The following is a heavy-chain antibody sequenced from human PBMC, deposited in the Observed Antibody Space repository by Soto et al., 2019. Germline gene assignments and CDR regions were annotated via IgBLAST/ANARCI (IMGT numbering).Heavy chain of an antibody. CDR1: GGSISSGGYS. J-gene: IGHJ4*02. D-gene: IGHD1-26*01. Sequence: PSETLSLTCAVSGGSISSGGYSWSWIRQPPGKGLEWIGYIYHSGSTYYNPSLKSRVTISVDRSKNQFSLKLSSVTAADTAVYYCARGPVGATPYYFDYWGQGTLVTVSS. V-gene: IGHV4-30-2*01. CDR3: ARGPVGATPYYFDY. CDR2: IYHSGST.